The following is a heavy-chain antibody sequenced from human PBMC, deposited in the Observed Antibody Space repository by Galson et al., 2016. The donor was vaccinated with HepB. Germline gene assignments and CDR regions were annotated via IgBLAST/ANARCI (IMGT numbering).Heavy chain of an antibody. CDR2: IYPDDSDT. J-gene: IGHJ4*02. CDR3: ARQVDYSNQWSPFDH. V-gene: IGHV5-51*01. CDR1: GYSFTNYW. D-gene: IGHD6-13*01. Sequence: QSGAEVIKPGESLKISCKSSGYSFTNYWVGWVRQMPGKGLEWMGIIYPDDSDTRYSPSFQGQVTISADKSITTAHLQWSSLKASDTAMYYCARQVDYSNQWSPFDHLGQGALVTVSS.